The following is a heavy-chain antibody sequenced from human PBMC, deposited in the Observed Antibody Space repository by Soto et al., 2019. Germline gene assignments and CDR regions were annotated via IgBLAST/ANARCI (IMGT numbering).Heavy chain of an antibody. J-gene: IGHJ3*01. CDR1: SGSISSSNW. CDR3: ARAETTVTPSGAFDV. CDR2: IYHSGST. V-gene: IGHV4-4*02. D-gene: IGHD4-17*01. Sequence: TSETLSLTCAVSSGSISSSNWWSWVRQPPGKGLEWIGEIYHSGSTNYNPSLKSRVTISVDKSKNQFSLKLSSVTAADTAVYYCARAETTVTPSGAFDVWGQGTMVTVSS.